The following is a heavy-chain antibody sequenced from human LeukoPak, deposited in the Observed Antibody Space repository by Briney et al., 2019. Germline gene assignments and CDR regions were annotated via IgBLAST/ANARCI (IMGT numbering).Heavy chain of an antibody. J-gene: IGHJ4*02. V-gene: IGHV4-39*01. Sequence: SETLSLTCTVSGGSISSSSYYWGWIRQPPGKGLEWIGSIYYSGSTYYNPSLKSRVTISVDTSKNQFSLKLSSVTAADTAVYYCARQEWSIYYFDYWGQGTLVTVSS. D-gene: IGHD3-3*01. CDR1: GGSISSSSYY. CDR3: ARQEWSIYYFDY. CDR2: IYYSGST.